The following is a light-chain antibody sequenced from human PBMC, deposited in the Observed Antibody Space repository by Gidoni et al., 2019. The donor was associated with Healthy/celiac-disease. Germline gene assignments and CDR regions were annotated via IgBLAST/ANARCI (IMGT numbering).Light chain of an antibody. V-gene: IGKV3-11*01. Sequence: EIVLTQSPPTLSLSPGERATLSCRASQSVSSYLAWYQQKPGQAPRLLIYAAPNRATGIPARFSGSGSGTDFTLTISSLEPEDFAVYYCQQRSNWPTFGGXTKVEIK. CDR3: QQRSNWPT. J-gene: IGKJ4*01. CDR2: AAP. CDR1: QSVSSY.